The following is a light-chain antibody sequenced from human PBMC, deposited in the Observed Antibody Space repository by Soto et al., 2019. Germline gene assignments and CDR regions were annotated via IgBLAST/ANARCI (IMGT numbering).Light chain of an antibody. J-gene: IGLJ2*01. CDR1: SSDVGGYDY. CDR2: EVN. V-gene: IGLV2-8*01. Sequence: QSALTQPPSASGSPGQSVTISCTGTSSDVGGYDYVSWYQQHPGKVPKLMIYEVNKRPSGVPDRFSGSKSGNTASLTVSGLQTEDEADYYCSSYAVSDSLVFGGGTKVTDL. CDR3: SSYAVSDSLV.